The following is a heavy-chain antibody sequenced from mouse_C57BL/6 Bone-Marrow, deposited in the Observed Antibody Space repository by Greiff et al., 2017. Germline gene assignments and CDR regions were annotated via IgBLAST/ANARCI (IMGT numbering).Heavy chain of an antibody. J-gene: IGHJ2*01. CDR3: ARWYYGSSRDY. CDR1: GYTFTSYW. CDR2: IHPNSGST. Sequence: VQLQQPGAELVKPGASVKLSCKASGYTFTSYWMHWVKQRPGQGLEWIGMIHPNSGSTNYNEKFKSKATLTVDKSSSTAYMQLSSLTSEDSAVYYCARWYYGSSRDYWGQGTTRTVAS. D-gene: IGHD1-1*01. V-gene: IGHV1-64*01.